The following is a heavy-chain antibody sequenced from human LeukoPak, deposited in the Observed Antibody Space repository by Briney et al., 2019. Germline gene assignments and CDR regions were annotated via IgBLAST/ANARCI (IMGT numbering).Heavy chain of an antibody. V-gene: IGHV4-59*01. Sequence: SETLSLTCTVSGGSISSYYWSWIRQPPGKGLEWIGYVYNSGTTNYNPSLKSRVTISVDTSKNQFSLKLSSVTAADTAVYYCARGKKWFRGFYSQIDAFDIWGQGTMVTVSS. J-gene: IGHJ3*02. D-gene: IGHD3-10*01. CDR1: GGSISSYY. CDR2: VYNSGTT. CDR3: ARGKKWFRGFYSQIDAFDI.